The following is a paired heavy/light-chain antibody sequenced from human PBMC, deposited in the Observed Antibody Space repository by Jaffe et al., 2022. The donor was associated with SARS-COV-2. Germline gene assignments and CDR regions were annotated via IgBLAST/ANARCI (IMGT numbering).Heavy chain of an antibody. CDR2: IHYTGTT. V-gene: IGHV4-31*03. D-gene: IGHD5-12*01. Sequence: QVQLQESGPGLVKPSQTLSLTCTVSGGSISSGSFYWSWIRQCPGRGLEWIGYIHYTGTTYYSPSLKSRLTMSVDTSKNQFSLKLSSVTAADTAVYFCARDESGYGQFDPWGQGTLVTVSS. J-gene: IGHJ5*02. CDR1: GGSISSGSFY. CDR3: ARDESGYGQFDP.
Light chain of an antibody. CDR2: DVS. CDR1: RSDVGAYNY. V-gene: IGLV2-14*03. Sequence: QSALTQPASVSGSPGQSITISCTGARSDVGAYNYVSWYLQHPGKAPKLIIYDVSNRPSGVSNRFSGSKSGNTASLTISGLRAEDEADYYCSSFTSSTTLVFGAGTTVTVL. J-gene: IGLJ1*01. CDR3: SSFTSSTTLV.